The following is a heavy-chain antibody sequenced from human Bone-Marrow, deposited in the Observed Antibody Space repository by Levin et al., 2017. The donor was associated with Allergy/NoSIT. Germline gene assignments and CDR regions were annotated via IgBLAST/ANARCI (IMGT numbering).Heavy chain of an antibody. V-gene: IGHV3-11*01. CDR3: GEQRGRRQWLPPDF. J-gene: IGHJ4*02. Sequence: GESLKISCAASGFTFSDYYLSWIRQAPGKGLEWVAYISLTGGEKYYADSVKGRFTVSRDNIGNVLYLQMNNLRDDDTAVYYCGEQRGRRQWLPPDFWGQGTLIIVSS. CDR1: GFTFSDYY. CDR2: ISLTGGEK. D-gene: IGHD3-22*01.